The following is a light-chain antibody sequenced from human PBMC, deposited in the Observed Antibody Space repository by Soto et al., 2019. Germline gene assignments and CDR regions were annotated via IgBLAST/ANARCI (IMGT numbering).Light chain of an antibody. CDR3: QQRSNWPQT. Sequence: EIVLTQSPATLSLSPGERATLSCRASQGVSSSLAWYQQKPGQAPRILIYAAYNRATGIPARFSGSGSGTAFTLTISSLAPEDSAVKYCQQRSNWPQTFGQGTKVEIK. CDR2: AAY. J-gene: IGKJ1*01. CDR1: QGVSSS. V-gene: IGKV3-11*01.